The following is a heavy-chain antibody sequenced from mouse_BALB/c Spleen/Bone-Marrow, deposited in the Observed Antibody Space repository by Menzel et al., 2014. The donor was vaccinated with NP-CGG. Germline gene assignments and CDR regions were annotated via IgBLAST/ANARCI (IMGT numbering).Heavy chain of an antibody. CDR2: IYPGDGDT. CDR3: ARGGNYRFDY. D-gene: IGHD2-1*01. Sequence: VKLVESGPELVKPGASVKVSCKASGYAFSSSWMNWVKQRPGQGLEWIGRIYPGDGDTNYNGKFKGKATLTADKSSSTAYMQLSSLTSVDSAVYFCARGGNYRFDYWGQGTALTVSS. J-gene: IGHJ2*01. CDR1: GYAFSSSW. V-gene: IGHV1-82*01.